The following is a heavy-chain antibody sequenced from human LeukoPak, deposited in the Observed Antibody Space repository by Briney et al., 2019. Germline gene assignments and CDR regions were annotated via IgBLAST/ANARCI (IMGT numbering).Heavy chain of an antibody. V-gene: IGHV4-59*02. CDR3: ARDAGWYRFDY. J-gene: IGHJ4*02. CDR2: IYYSGST. CDR1: GGSVSNYY. Sequence: SETLSLTCTVSGGSVSNYYWSWIRQPPGKGLEWIGNIYYSGSTNYNPSLKSRVTISLDTSKNQFSLNLISVTAADTAVYYCARDAGWYRFDYWGPGTLVTVSS. D-gene: IGHD6-19*01.